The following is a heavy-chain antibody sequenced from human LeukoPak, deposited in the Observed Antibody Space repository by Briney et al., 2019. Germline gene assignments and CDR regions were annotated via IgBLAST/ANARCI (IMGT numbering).Heavy chain of an antibody. CDR2: IIPIFGTA. J-gene: IGHJ4*02. V-gene: IGHV1-69*13. CDR3: VRDAGSGSWIDY. CDR1: GGTFSSYA. Sequence: SVKVSCKASGGTFSSYAISWVRQAPGQGLEWMGGIIPIFGTANYAQKFQGRVTITADESTSTAYMELSSLRSDDTAVYFCVRDAGSGSWIDYWGQGTLVTVSS. D-gene: IGHD3-10*01.